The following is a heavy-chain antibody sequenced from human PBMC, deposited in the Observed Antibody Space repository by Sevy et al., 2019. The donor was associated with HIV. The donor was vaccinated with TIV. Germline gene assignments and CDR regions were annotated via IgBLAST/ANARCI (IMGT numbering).Heavy chain of an antibody. CDR1: GSTFSKYS. D-gene: IGHD2-8*01. Sequence: GGSLRLSCAASGSTFSKYSMSWVRQPPGKGLEWVSTLSFGCGEINYADSVKGRFTISRDNSKSSVYLQMINLRPEDTAVYYCAREGCTKPHDYWGQGTLVTVSS. CDR2: LSFGCGEI. CDR3: AREGCTKPHDY. J-gene: IGHJ4*02. V-gene: IGHV3-23*01.